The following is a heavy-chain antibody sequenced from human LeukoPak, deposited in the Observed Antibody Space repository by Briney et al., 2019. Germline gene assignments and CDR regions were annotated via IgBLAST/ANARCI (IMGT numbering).Heavy chain of an antibody. V-gene: IGHV3-23*01. CDR3: ARGFLGGTDQYFDS. J-gene: IGHJ4*02. CDR2: IGGGGPTT. D-gene: IGHD6-19*01. Sequence: GGSLRLSCAASGFTFSTYAMNRVRQAPAKGLEWVSTIGGGGPTTDYADSVKDRFTISRDNSKNTLYLQMNSLRAEDTAVYFCARGFLGGTDQYFDSWGQGTLVTVSS. CDR1: GFTFSTYA.